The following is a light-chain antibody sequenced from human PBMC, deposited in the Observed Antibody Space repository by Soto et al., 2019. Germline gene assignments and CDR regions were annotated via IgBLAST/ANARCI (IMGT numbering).Light chain of an antibody. CDR2: GAT. CDR3: QHYGGSLTWT. J-gene: IGKJ1*01. V-gene: IGKV3-20*01. Sequence: EIVLTQSPGTLSLSPGERATLSCRASQSVSSNLAWYQQKPGQAPRLLIYGATSRATDIPDRFSGSGSGTDFTLTISRLEPEDFAVYYCQHYGGSLTWTFGQGTKVDIK. CDR1: QSVSSN.